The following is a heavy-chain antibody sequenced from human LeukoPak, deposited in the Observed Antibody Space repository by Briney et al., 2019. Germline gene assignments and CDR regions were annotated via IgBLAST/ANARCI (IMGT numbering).Heavy chain of an antibody. CDR3: AKEEGTNCGGDCYYYMDV. CDR1: GFSFRSYA. CDR2: VSRSGDDT. Sequence: GGSLRLSCAASGFSFRSYAMSWVRQAPGEGLEWVSAVSRSGDDTYYADSVRRRFTVPGDNSRTTLYLHMSSLRAEDTAVYYCAKEEGTNCGGDCYYYMDVWGKGTTVTVSS. D-gene: IGHD2-21*01. V-gene: IGHV3-23*01. J-gene: IGHJ6*03.